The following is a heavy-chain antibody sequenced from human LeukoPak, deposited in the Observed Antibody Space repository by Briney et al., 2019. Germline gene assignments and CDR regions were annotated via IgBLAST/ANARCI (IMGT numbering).Heavy chain of an antibody. V-gene: IGHV3-30-3*01. J-gene: IGHJ4*02. D-gene: IGHD4-17*01. CDR2: ISYDGSNK. CDR1: GFTFSSYA. CDR3: ARAPRTTVTHSIDY. Sequence: GWSLRLSCAASGFTFSSYAMHWVRQAPGKGLEWVAVISYDGSNKYYADSVKGRFTISRDNSKNTLYLQMNSLRAEDTAVYYCARAPRTTVTHSIDYWGQGTLVTVSS.